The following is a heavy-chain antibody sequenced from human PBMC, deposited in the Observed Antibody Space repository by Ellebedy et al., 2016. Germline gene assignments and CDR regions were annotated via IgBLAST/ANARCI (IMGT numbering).Heavy chain of an antibody. V-gene: IGHV4-34*01. CDR2: INHVGTT. CDR1: GGSLSGHF. J-gene: IGHJ4*02. CDR3: AGEYYDILTGFSSDY. D-gene: IGHD3-9*01. Sequence: SETLSLXXAVSGGSLSGHFWRWIRQTPGKGLEWIGEINHVGTTYYNPSLKSRVTISVDTSKNQFSLKLSSVTAADTAVYYCAGEYYDILTGFSSDYWGQGTLVTVSS.